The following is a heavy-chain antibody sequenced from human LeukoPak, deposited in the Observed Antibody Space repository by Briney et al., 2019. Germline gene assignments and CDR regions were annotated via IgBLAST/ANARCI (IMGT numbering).Heavy chain of an antibody. D-gene: IGHD3-10*01. Sequence: GGALRLSCAASGFTLSSYGMTRVRPAPGKGLEWVSSTSSSSTYINYADSVRGRFTISRDNAKNSLYLQMNSLRAEDTAVYYCARDRSPGNFDYWGQGTLVTVSS. CDR2: TSSSSTYI. V-gene: IGHV3-21*01. CDR3: ARDRSPGNFDY. J-gene: IGHJ4*02. CDR1: GFTLSSYG.